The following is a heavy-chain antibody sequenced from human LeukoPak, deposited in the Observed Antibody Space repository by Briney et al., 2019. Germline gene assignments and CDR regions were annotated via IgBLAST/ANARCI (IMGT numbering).Heavy chain of an antibody. Sequence: GSLRLSCAASGFTFSSYSMNWVRQAPGKGLEWVSAISGSGGSTYYADSVKGRFTISRDNSKNTLYLQMNSLRAEDTAVYYCAKSVGDYYFDYWGQGTLVTVSS. D-gene: IGHD4-17*01. CDR3: AKSVGDYYFDY. CDR2: ISGSGGST. J-gene: IGHJ4*02. V-gene: IGHV3-23*01. CDR1: GFTFSSYS.